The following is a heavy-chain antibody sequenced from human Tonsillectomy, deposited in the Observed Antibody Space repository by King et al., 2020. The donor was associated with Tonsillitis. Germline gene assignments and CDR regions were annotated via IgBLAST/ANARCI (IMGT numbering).Heavy chain of an antibody. Sequence: QLVQSGAEVKKPGASVKVSCKASGYTFTGYYMHWVRQAPGQGLEWMGWINPNSGGTNYAQKFQGRVTMTRDTSISTAYIELSRLGSDDTAVYYCARVRGSYKFADAFEFWGQGTMVTV. CDR1: GYTFTGYY. V-gene: IGHV1-2*02. CDR3: ARVRGSYKFADAFEF. J-gene: IGHJ3*01. CDR2: INPNSGGT. D-gene: IGHD5-24*01.